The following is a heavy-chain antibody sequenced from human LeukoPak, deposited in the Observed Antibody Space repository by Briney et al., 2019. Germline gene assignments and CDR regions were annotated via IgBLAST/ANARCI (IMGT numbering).Heavy chain of an antibody. CDR1: GGSISSYY. CDR2: IYYSGST. CDR3: FRQKTAYDILTGYPLYYFDY. V-gene: IGHV4-59*01. Sequence: SETLSLTCTVSGGSISSYYWSWIRQPPGKGLERIEDIYYSGSTNYNPSLKRRVTISVDTSKNQFSLKLSSVTAADTAVYFFFRQKTAYDILTGYPLYYFDYWGQGTLVTVSS. D-gene: IGHD3-9*01. J-gene: IGHJ4*02.